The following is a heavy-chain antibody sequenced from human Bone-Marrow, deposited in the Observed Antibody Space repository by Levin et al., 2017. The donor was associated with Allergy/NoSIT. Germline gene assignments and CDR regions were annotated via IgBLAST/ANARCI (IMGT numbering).Heavy chain of an antibody. Sequence: ASETLSLTCAVSGGSITGTNWWSWVRQPPGKGLEWIGEIFHTGSTNYNPSLKSRASISVDKSKNQFSLKLTSVTAADTAVYYCVRDVNSGDHAVLDPWGQGTLVTVSS. CDR1: GGSITGTNW. D-gene: IGHD1-26*01. CDR3: VRDVNSGDHAVLDP. V-gene: IGHV4-4*02. J-gene: IGHJ5*02. CDR2: IFHTGST.